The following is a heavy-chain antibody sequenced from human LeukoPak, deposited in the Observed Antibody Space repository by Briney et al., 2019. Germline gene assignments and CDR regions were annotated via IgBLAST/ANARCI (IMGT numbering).Heavy chain of an antibody. CDR2: IYSDGRT. Sequence: PGGSLRLSCAASGFTFSSYAMSWVRQAPGKGLEWVSVIYSDGRTYYADSMKGKFSISRDNSKNTLYLQMHSLRVEDTAVYYCARGLLVDYWGQGTLVTVSS. V-gene: IGHV3-66*01. CDR3: ARGLLVDY. CDR1: GFTFSSYA. J-gene: IGHJ4*02.